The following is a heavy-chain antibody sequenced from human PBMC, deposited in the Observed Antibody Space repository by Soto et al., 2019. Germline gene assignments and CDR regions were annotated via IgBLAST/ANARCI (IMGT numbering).Heavy chain of an antibody. Sequence: GGSLRLSCAASGFTFSSYSMNWVRQAPGKGLEWVSSISSSSSYIYYADSVKGRFTISRDNAKNSLYLQMNSLRAEDTAVYYCARLVVPAAIDPWFDPWGQGTLVTVSS. CDR2: ISSSSSYI. CDR3: ARLVVPAAIDPWFDP. CDR1: GFTFSSYS. V-gene: IGHV3-21*01. D-gene: IGHD2-2*01. J-gene: IGHJ5*02.